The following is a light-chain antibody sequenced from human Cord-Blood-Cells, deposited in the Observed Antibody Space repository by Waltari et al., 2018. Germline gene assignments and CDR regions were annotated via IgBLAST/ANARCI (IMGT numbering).Light chain of an antibody. J-gene: IGLJ1*01. CDR3: LLSYSGARV. Sequence: AVVTQERSLTVSPGGTVTPTWGPSTGPLHRGHFPYWFQQKPSQAPRTLIYDTSNKHAWTPARFSGSLLGGKAALTLSGAQPEDEAEYYCLLSYSGARVFGTGTKVTVL. CDR2: DTS. CDR1: TGPLHRGHF. V-gene: IGLV7-46*01.